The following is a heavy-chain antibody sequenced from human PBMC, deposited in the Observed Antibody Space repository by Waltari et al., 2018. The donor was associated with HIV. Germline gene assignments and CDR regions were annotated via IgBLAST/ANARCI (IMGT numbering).Heavy chain of an antibody. V-gene: IGHV3-30*18. CDR1: GFTFSSYG. CDR3: AKDRQKIGYYDILTGYLDY. Sequence: QVQLVESGGGVVQPRRSLRLSCAASGFTFSSYGMHWVRQAPGKGLEWVTVISYDGSNKYYADPGKGRFTISRDNSKNTLYLQMNSLRAEDTAVYYCAKDRQKIGYYDILTGYLDYWGQGTLVTVSS. D-gene: IGHD3-9*01. CDR2: ISYDGSNK. J-gene: IGHJ4*02.